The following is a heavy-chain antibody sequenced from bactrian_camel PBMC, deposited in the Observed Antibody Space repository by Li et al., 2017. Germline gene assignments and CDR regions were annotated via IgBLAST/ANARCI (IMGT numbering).Heavy chain of an antibody. CDR2: ADVDGRS. CDR3: VREALDVPGWYGGHNY. J-gene: IGHJ4*01. CDR1: GYDTQSYC. V-gene: IGHV3S26*01. Sequence: HVQLVESGGGLVQPGGSLRLSCAASGYDTQSYCMAWFRQAPGKEREGVAAADVDGRSSRADSALGRFTISRDNAKNTVYLQMNSLKPEDTAVYYCVREALDVPGWYGGHNYWGQGTQVTVS. D-gene: IGHD6*01.